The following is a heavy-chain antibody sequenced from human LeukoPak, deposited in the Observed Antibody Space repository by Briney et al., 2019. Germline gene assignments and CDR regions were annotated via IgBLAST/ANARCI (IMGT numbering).Heavy chain of an antibody. CDR1: GSSFNSNSFY. CDR3: ARSSSLNSRFDY. D-gene: IGHD2-21*01. Sequence: SETLSLTCTVSGSSFNSNSFYWGWIRQPPGKGLEWIGSIFYSGSTYYNPSLKSRVTISVETSKNQFPLKLSSVTAADTAVYYCARSSSLNSRFDYWGQGTLVTVSS. V-gene: IGHV4-39*01. J-gene: IGHJ4*02. CDR2: IFYSGST.